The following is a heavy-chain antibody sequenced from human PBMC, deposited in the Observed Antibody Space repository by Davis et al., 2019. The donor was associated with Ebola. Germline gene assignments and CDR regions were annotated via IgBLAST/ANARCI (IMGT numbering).Heavy chain of an antibody. CDR2: INPSGGST. CDR1: VYTLPSYY. Sequence: SVNVSCKACVYTLPSYYMHWLRQAPGQGLEWMGIINPSGGSTSYAQKFQGRVTMTRDTSTSTVYMELSSLRSEDTAVYYCAREPDNIGMVLEPWGQGTLVTVSS. J-gene: IGHJ5*02. D-gene: IGHD5-24*01. V-gene: IGHV1-46*01. CDR3: AREPDNIGMVLEP.